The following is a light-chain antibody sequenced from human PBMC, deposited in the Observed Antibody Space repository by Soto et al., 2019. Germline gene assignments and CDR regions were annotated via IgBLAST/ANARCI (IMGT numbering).Light chain of an antibody. V-gene: IGLV2-14*03. Sequence: QSALTQPASVSGSPGQSITISCTGTSSDVGNYDYFSWYPQYPGKAPKLMIYAVSRRPSGVSNRFSGSKSGTTSSLTISGLQAEDEADYYCTSYPPSSTYVFATGTKVTVL. CDR1: SSDVGNYDY. CDR2: AVS. J-gene: IGLJ1*01. CDR3: TSYPPSSTYV.